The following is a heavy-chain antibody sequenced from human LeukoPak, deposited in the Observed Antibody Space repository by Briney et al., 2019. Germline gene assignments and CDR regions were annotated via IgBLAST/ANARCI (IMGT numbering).Heavy chain of an antibody. CDR1: GGSISSYY. CDR3: ARGATLDFWSGPYFDY. D-gene: IGHD3-3*01. CDR2: IYYSGST. J-gene: IGHJ4*02. V-gene: IGHV4-59*01. Sequence: SETLSLTCTVSGGSISSYYWSWIRQPPGKGLEWIGYIYYSGSTNYNPSLKSRVTISVDTSKNQFSLKLSSVTAADTAVYYCARGATLDFWSGPYFDYWGQGTLVTVSS.